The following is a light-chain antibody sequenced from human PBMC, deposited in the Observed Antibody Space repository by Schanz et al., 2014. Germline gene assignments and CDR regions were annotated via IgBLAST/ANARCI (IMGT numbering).Light chain of an antibody. V-gene: IGLV2-8*01. J-gene: IGLJ2*01. Sequence: QSALTQPPSASGSPGQSVTISCTGTSSDVGGYNYVSWYQQHPGKAPKLMIYDVTKRPSGVPDRFSGSKSGNTASLTVSGLQAEDEADYYCSSYTSSSTLYVVFGGGTKLTVL. CDR2: DVT. CDR3: SSYTSSSTLYVV. CDR1: SSDVGGYNY.